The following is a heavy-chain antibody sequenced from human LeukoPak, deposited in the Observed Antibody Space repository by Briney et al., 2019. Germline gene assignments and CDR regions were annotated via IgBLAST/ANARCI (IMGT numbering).Heavy chain of an antibody. Sequence: PGGSLRLSCAASGFTFNTYSMNWVRQAPGRGLEWVSSISSGSGDIYYADSVKGRFTISRDNAKNSLHLQMNNLRAEDTAVYYCARDRHSSGWSAFDYWGQGSLVTVSS. CDR1: GFTFNTYS. CDR2: ISSGSGDI. V-gene: IGHV3-21*01. D-gene: IGHD6-19*01. J-gene: IGHJ4*02. CDR3: ARDRHSSGWSAFDY.